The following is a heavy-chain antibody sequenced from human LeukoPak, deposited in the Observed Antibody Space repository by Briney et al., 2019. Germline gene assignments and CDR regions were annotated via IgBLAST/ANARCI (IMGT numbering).Heavy chain of an antibody. CDR2: ISYDGSNK. CDR3: AKDGEEMATMAYLDY. CDR1: GFTFSSYG. D-gene: IGHD5-24*01. Sequence: GGSLRLSCAASGFTFSSYGMHWVRQAPGKGLEWVAVISYDGSNKYYADSVKGRFTISRDNSKNTLYLQMNSLRAEDTAVYYCAKDGEEMATMAYLDYWGQGTLVIVSS. J-gene: IGHJ4*02. V-gene: IGHV3-30*18.